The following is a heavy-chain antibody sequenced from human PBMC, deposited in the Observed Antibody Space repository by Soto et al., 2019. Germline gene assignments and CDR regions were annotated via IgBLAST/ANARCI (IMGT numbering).Heavy chain of an antibody. D-gene: IGHD2-8*01. J-gene: IGHJ6*02. CDR2: IYHTGST. Sequence: QLLESGSGLVKPSQTLSLTCTVSGDSMSSGGYSWSWIRQPPGKGLEWIGYIYHTGSTYYNPSLKSRVTISLDRSKNQFSLKLSSVTAADTAVYYCARVSLGGGGYYYGMDVWGQGTTVTVSS. V-gene: IGHV4-30-2*01. CDR3: ARVSLGGGGYYYGMDV. CDR1: GDSMSSGGYS.